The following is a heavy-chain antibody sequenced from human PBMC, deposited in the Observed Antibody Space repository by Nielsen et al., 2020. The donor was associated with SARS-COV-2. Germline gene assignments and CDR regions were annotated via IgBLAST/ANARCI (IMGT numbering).Heavy chain of an antibody. D-gene: IGHD4-23*01. Sequence: GESLKISCAASGFTFSSYAMHWVRQAPGKGLEWVAVISYDGSNKYYADSVKGRFTISRDNSKNTLYLQMNSLRAEDTAVYYCARNTVVTPLLGWIDYRGQGTLVTVSS. CDR3: ARNTVVTPLLGWIDY. J-gene: IGHJ4*02. V-gene: IGHV3-30*04. CDR2: ISYDGSNK. CDR1: GFTFSSYA.